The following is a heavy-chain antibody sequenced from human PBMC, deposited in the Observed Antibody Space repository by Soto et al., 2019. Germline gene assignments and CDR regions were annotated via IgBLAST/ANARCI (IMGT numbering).Heavy chain of an antibody. CDR3: ARDKGGAALKGSGMDV. CDR2: IYYNGNT. D-gene: IGHD3-10*01. Sequence: QVQVQESGPGLVKPSQTLSLKCSVSGGSIGSRDYYWSWIRQHPEKGLEWIGSIYYNGNTDYNPALRGRPTMSLDTSMNEFSLKLTSVTAADTAVYYCARDKGGAALKGSGMDVWGQGTTVTVS. V-gene: IGHV4-31*02. J-gene: IGHJ6*02. CDR1: GGSIGSRDYY.